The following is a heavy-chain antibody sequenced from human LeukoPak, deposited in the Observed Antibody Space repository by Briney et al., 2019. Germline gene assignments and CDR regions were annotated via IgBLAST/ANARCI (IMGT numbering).Heavy chain of an antibody. D-gene: IGHD2-2*01. CDR3: ARAGRGYCSSTSCYRYNWFDP. CDR2: INHSGST. CDR1: GGSFSGYY. Sequence: SETLSLTCAVYGGSFSGYYWSWIRQPPGKGLEWIGEINHSGSTNYNPSLKSRVTISVDTSKNQFSLKLSSVTAADTAVYYCARAGRGYCSSTSCYRYNWFDPWGQGTLVTVSS. V-gene: IGHV4-34*01. J-gene: IGHJ5*02.